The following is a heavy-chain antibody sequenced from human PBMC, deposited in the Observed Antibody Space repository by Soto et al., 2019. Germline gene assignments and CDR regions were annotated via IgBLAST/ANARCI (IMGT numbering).Heavy chain of an antibody. CDR2: ISYDGSNE. CDR1: GFTFSSYA. CDR3: AREQNTAMAVYYYYHGMDV. J-gene: IGHJ6*02. D-gene: IGHD5-18*01. V-gene: IGHV3-30-3*01. Sequence: QVQLVESGGGVVQPGRSLRLSCAASGFTFSSYAMHWVRQAPGKGLEWVAVISYDGSNEYYADSVNGRFTIARDNSKNTLYLQMNSLRAEDTAVYYCAREQNTAMAVYYYYHGMDVWGQGTTVTVSS.